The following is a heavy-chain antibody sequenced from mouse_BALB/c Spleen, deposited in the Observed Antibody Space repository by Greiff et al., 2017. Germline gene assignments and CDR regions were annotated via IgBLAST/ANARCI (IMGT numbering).Heavy chain of an antibody. J-gene: IGHJ3*01. V-gene: IGHV1-9*01. Sequence: QVQLQQSGAELMKPGASVKISCKATGYTFSSYWIEWVKQRPGHGLEWIGEILPGSGSTNYNEKFKGKATFTADTSSNTAYMQLSSLTSEDSAVYYCARTTATGAWFAYWGQGTLVTVSA. CDR3: ARTTATGAWFAY. CDR2: ILPGSGST. CDR1: GYTFSSYW. D-gene: IGHD1-2*01.